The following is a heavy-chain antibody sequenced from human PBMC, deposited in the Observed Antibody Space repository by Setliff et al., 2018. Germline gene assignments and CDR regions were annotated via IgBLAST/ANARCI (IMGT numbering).Heavy chain of an antibody. J-gene: IGHJ4*02. CDR2: ISPYSGET. CDR3: TRSRAPRVVLAADFDL. V-gene: IGHV1-18*01. D-gene: IGHD2-15*01. CDR1: GFSFSTFG. Sequence: GASVKVSCKTSGFSFSTFGFSWVRQAPGQGLEWTGWISPYSGETNYAQKFQDRLSVTADTSSKTTYMELRSLTSDDTAVYFCTRSRAPRVVLAADFDLWGQGTLVTVSS.